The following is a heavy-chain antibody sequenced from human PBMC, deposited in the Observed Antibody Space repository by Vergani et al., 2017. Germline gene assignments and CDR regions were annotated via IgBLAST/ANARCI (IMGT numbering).Heavy chain of an antibody. CDR1: GFTFSSYG. CDR3: ARDRRDSWRSDFDY. CDR2: IWYDGSNK. J-gene: IGHJ4*02. Sequence: QVQLVESGGGVVQPGRSLRLSCAASGFTFSSYGMHWVRQAPGKGLEWVAVIWYDGSNKYYADSVKGRFTISRDNSKNTLYLQMNSLRAEDTAVYYCARDRRDSWRSDFDYWGQGTLVTVSS. V-gene: IGHV3-33*08. D-gene: IGHD1-26*01.